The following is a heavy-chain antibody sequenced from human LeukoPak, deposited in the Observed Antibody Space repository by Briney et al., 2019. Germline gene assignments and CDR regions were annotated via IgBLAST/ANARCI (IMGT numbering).Heavy chain of an antibody. J-gene: IGHJ4*02. D-gene: IGHD1/OR15-1a*01. V-gene: IGHV3-74*01. CDR3: AKDWFATTDY. CDR2: ITTDETT. Sequence: QPGGSLRLSCAASGFPFSVSWMHWFRQVPGKGLMWVSRITTDETTTYADSVRGRFSISRDNAKNTVYLQMNSLRVEDTAVYYCAKDWFATTDYWGQGTLVTVSS. CDR1: GFPFSVSW.